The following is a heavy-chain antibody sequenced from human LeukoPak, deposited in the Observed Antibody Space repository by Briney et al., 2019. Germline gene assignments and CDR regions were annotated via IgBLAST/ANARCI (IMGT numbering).Heavy chain of an antibody. Sequence: SETLSLTCTVSGGSISSYYWSWIRQPAGKGLEWIGRIYTSGSTDYNPSLKSRVTMSVDTSKNQFSLKLSSVTAADTAVYYCAGVSVPDSGWYRPHYFDYWGQGTLVTVSS. J-gene: IGHJ4*02. CDR2: IYTSGST. V-gene: IGHV4-4*07. D-gene: IGHD6-19*01. CDR1: GGSISSYY. CDR3: AGVSVPDSGWYRPHYFDY.